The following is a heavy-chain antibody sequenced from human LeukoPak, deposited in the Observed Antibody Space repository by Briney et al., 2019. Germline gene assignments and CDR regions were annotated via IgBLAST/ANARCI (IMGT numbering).Heavy chain of an antibody. J-gene: IGHJ4*02. V-gene: IGHV3-30*03. Sequence: GGSLRLSCAASGFTFSSYSMNWVRQAPGKGLEWVAVISYDGSNKYYADSVKGRFTISRDNSKNTLYLQMNSLRAEDTAVYYCARRLDLDYWGQGTLVTVSS. CDR3: ARRLDLDY. CDR1: GFTFSSYS. D-gene: IGHD1-1*01. CDR2: ISYDGSNK.